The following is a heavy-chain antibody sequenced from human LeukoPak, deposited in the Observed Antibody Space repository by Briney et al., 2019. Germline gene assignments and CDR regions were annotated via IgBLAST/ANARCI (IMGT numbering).Heavy chain of an antibody. CDR2: INNDGSST. CDR3: ARALTGTRNAFDI. J-gene: IGHJ3*02. V-gene: IGHV3-74*01. Sequence: PGGSPRLSCAASGFTFSSDWMHWVRQAPGEGLVWVSRINNDGSSTYYADSVKGRFTISRDNAKNTLSLQMNSLRAEDTAVYYCARALTGTRNAFDIWGQGTMVIVSS. D-gene: IGHD1-20*01. CDR1: GFTFSSDW.